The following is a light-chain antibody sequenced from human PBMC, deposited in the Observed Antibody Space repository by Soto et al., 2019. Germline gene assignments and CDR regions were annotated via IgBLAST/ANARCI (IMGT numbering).Light chain of an antibody. CDR2: DVS. CDR1: QDISNY. Sequence: DIQMTQSPSSLSASVGDRITITCQASQDISNYLTWYQQRPGKAPKLLIYDVSNLKTGVPSRFSGRGSGTHFTLTITSLQPEDVATYYCQQYYNLPLTFGGGTKVEI. V-gene: IGKV1-33*01. J-gene: IGKJ4*01. CDR3: QQYYNLPLT.